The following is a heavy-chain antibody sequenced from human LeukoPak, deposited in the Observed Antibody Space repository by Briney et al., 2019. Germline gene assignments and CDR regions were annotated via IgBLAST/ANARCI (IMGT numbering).Heavy chain of an antibody. CDR1: GGSISTYY. D-gene: IGHD6-19*01. Sequence: SETLSLTCTVSGGSISTYYWNWIRQPAGKGLEWIGRIYTTGITNYNPSLKSRVSVSVDTSKNQFSLKLSSVTAADTAVYYCARGKVVAGTPGQNSWDSWGQGTLVTVSS. J-gene: IGHJ4*02. V-gene: IGHV4-4*07. CDR3: ARGKVVAGTPGQNSWDS. CDR2: IYTTGIT.